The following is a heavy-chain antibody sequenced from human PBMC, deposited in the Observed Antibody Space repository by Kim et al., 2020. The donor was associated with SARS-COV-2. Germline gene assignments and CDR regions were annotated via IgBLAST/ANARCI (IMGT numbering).Heavy chain of an antibody. CDR1: GGSISSSGHY. V-gene: IGHV4-39*01. J-gene: IGHJ6*02. CDR2: IYYSGST. CDR3: ARHVSYYPPMDV. Sequence: SETLSLTCTVSGGSISSSGHYWGWIRQPPGKGLEWTGSIYYSGSTFYNPSLKSRVTISVDTSKNQFSLKLSSVTAADTAVYYCARHVSYYPPMDVWGQGTTVTVSS. D-gene: IGHD1-26*01.